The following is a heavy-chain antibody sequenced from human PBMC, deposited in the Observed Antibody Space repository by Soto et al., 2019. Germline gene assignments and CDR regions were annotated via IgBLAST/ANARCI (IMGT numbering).Heavy chain of an antibody. J-gene: IGHJ4*02. CDR2: INHSGST. CDR1: GFD. CDR3: ARSYYYYGSGSYPHFDY. Sequence: GFDGSWIRKQTGKGLEWIGEINHSGSTNYNPSLKSRVTISVDTSKNQFSLKLSSVTAADTAVYYCARSYYYYGSGSYPHFDYWGQGTLVTVSS. V-gene: IGHV4-34*01. D-gene: IGHD3-10*01.